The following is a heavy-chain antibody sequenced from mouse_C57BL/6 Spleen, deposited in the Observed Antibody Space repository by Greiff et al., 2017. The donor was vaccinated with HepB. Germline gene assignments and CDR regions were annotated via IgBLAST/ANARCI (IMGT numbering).Heavy chain of an antibody. J-gene: IGHJ3*01. CDR3: AHGGNPFAY. Sequence: VQLQQPGAELVRPGTSVKLSCKASGYTFTSYWMHWVKQRPGQGLEWIGVIDPSDSYTNYNQKFKGKATLTVDTSSSTAYMQLSSLTSEDSAVYYCAHGGNPFAYWGQGTLVTVSA. V-gene: IGHV1-59*01. D-gene: IGHD2-1*01. CDR1: GYTFTSYW. CDR2: IDPSDSYT.